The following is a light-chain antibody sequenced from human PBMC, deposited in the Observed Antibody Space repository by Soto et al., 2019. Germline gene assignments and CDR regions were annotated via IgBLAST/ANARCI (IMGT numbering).Light chain of an antibody. CDR1: SRDVGGYNY. CDR2: EVS. CDR3: SSYAGSNNYVV. J-gene: IGLJ2*01. V-gene: IGLV2-8*01. Sequence: QSALTQPRSASGSPGQSVTISCTGTSRDVGGYNYVSWYQQHPGKAPKLMIYEVSKRPSGVPDRFSGSKSGNTASLTVSGLQAEDEAAYYCSSYAGSNNYVVFGGGTKLTVL.